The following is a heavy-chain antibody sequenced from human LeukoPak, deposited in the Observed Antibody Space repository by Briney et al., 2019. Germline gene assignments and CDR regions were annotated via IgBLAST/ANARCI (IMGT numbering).Heavy chain of an antibody. J-gene: IGHJ4*02. D-gene: IGHD6-19*01. CDR1: GFTFNTYA. CDR3: AKTTVGYSSGRYPGWPADC. CDR2: ICGSGGCT. V-gene: IGHV3-23*01. Sequence: GGSLRLSCEASGFTFNTYAIYWVRQAPGKGLEWVSRICGSGGCTYYADSVKGRFTISRDNSKNTVYLQMNSLTADDTAVYYCAKTTVGYSSGRYPGWPADCWGQGTLVTVSS.